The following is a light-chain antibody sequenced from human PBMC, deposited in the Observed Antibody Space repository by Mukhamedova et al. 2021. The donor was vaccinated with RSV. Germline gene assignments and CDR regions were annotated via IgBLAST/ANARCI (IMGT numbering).Light chain of an antibody. CDR2: MSS. J-gene: IGKJ1*01. CDR3: QQYGGSSWT. CDR1: SVSRW. V-gene: IGKV1-5*03. Sequence: SVSRWLAWYQQKPGKAPKLLIYMSSNLESGVPSRFSGRGSGTEFTLNINSLQPDDFATYYCQQYGGSSWTFGQGTKVEIK.